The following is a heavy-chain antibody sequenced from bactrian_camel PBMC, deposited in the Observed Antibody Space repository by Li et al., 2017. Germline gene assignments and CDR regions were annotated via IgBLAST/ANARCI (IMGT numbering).Heavy chain of an antibody. CDR3: AAEAIADGYADYAFCPSEDMDTLDFSY. D-gene: IGHD4*01. J-gene: IGHJ6*01. CDR2: VYVNGRGT. Sequence: HVQLVESGGGSVQPGKSLTLSCAASGFTFSSRYMSWVRQTPGKGLEWVSAVYVNGRGTGYADSVKGRFTISQDNAKNTVYLQMNSLKPEDSATYMCAAEAIADGYADYAFCPSEDMDTLDFSYWGQGTQVTVS. CDR1: GFTFSSRY. V-gene: IGHV3S5*01.